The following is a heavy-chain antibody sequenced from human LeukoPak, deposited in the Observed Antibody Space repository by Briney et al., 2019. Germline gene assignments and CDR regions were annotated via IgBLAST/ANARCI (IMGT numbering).Heavy chain of an antibody. CDR2: ISGSGGST. D-gene: IGHD3-22*01. CDR1: GFTFSSYA. Sequence: GGSLRLSGAASGFTFSSYAMSWVRQAPGKGLEWVSAISGSGGSTYYADSVKGRFTISRDNSKNTLYLQMNSLRAEDTAVYYCAALSSSGYFLGVAFDIWGQGTMVTVSS. V-gene: IGHV3-23*01. CDR3: AALSSSGYFLGVAFDI. J-gene: IGHJ3*02.